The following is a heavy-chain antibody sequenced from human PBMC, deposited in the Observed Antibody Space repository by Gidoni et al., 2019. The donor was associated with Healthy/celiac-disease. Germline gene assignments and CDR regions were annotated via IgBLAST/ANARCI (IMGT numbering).Heavy chain of an antibody. CDR3: ARGKGYSSSWYDGEGQGDY. J-gene: IGHJ4*02. CDR1: GSTFTGYS. CDR2: INPNSGGT. V-gene: IGHV1-2*02. D-gene: IGHD6-13*01. Sequence: QVQLVQSGAEVKKPGASVKVSCKASGSTFTGYSMHWVRQAPGPGLEWMGWINPNSGGTNYAQKFQGRVTMTRDTSISTAYMELSRLRSDDTAVYYCARGKGYSSSWYDGEGQGDYWGQGTLVTVSS.